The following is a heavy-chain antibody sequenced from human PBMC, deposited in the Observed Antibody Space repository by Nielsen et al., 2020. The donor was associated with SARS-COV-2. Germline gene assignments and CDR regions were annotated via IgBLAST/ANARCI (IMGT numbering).Heavy chain of an antibody. CDR3: ARATGITGSTLDAFDI. CDR1: GFTFSSYA. V-gene: IGHV3-20*04. D-gene: IGHD1-7*01. Sequence: GGSLRLSCASSGFTFSSYAMSWVRQAPGKGLEWVSGISWSGNSAGYAGSVKGRFTISRDNAENSLSLQLNSLTAEDTALYYCARATGITGSTLDAFDIWGQGTMVTVSS. CDR2: ISWSGNSA. J-gene: IGHJ3*02.